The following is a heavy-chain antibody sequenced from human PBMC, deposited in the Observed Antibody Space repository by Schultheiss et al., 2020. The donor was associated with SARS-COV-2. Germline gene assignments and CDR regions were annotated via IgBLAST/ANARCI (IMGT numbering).Heavy chain of an antibody. Sequence: SLKISCAASGFTFDDYAMHWVRQAPGKGLEWVSGISWNSGSIGYADSVKGRFTISRDNVKNSLWLQMNSLRVEDTAVYYCARDRFRIAARPRYNWFDPWGQGTLVTVSS. J-gene: IGHJ5*02. D-gene: IGHD6-6*01. CDR3: ARDRFRIAARPRYNWFDP. V-gene: IGHV3-9*01. CDR1: GFTFDDYA. CDR2: ISWNSGSI.